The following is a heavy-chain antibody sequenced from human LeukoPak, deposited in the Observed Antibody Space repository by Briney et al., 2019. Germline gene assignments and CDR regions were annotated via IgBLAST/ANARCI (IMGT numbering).Heavy chain of an antibody. D-gene: IGHD5-18*01. Sequence: SQTLSLTCTVSGGSISSGDYYWSWIRQPPGKGLEWIGYIYYGGSTYYNPSLKSRVTISVDTSKNQFSLKLSSVTAADTAVYYCASNRGYSYGYGYWGQGTLVTVSS. V-gene: IGHV4-30-4*08. J-gene: IGHJ4*02. CDR3: ASNRGYSYGYGY. CDR2: IYYGGST. CDR1: GGSISSGDYY.